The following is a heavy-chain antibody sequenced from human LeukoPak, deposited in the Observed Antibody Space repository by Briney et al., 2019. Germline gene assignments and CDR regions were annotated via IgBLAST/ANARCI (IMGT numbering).Heavy chain of an antibody. CDR3: ASLKYPRVWFDP. Sequence: PSETLSLTCTVSGGSISSYYWSWMLQPPGKGLVWMRYIYYSGSTNYNPSLKSRVTISVDTSKNQFSLKLSSVTAADTAVYYCASLKYPRVWFDPWGQGTLVTVSS. D-gene: IGHD2-2*01. J-gene: IGHJ5*02. CDR2: IYYSGST. CDR1: GGSISSYY. V-gene: IGHV4-59*01.